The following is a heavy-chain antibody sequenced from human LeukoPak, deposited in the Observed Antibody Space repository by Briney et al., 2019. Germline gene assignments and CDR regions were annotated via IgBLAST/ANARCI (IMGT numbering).Heavy chain of an antibody. CDR3: AREYSSSVGSADDAFDI. D-gene: IGHD6-6*01. V-gene: IGHV3-48*04. Sequence: PGGSLRLSCAASGFTFSSYSMNWVRQAPGKGLEWVSYISSSGSTIYYADSVKGRFTISRDNAKNTLSLQMNSLGAEDTAVYYCAREYSSSVGSADDAFDIWGQGTMVTVSS. CDR1: GFTFSSYS. J-gene: IGHJ3*02. CDR2: ISSSGSTI.